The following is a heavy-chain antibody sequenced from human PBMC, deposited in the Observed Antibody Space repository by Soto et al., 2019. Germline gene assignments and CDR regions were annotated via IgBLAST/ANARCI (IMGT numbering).Heavy chain of an antibody. J-gene: IGHJ5*02. Sequence: GESLKISCKGSGYSFTSYWIGWVRQMPGKGLEWMGIIYPGDSDTRYSLSFQGQVTISADKSISTAYLQWSSLKASDTAMYYCARSRGYCSGGSCYSGWFDPWGQGTLVTVSS. CDR3: ARSRGYCSGGSCYSGWFDP. CDR2: IYPGDSDT. CDR1: GYSFTSYW. V-gene: IGHV5-51*01. D-gene: IGHD2-15*01.